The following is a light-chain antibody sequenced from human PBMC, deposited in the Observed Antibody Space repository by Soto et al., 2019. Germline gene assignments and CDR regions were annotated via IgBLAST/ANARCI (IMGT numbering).Light chain of an antibody. Sequence: DILMTQSPATLSVSPGEGATLSCRASQTVSINLAWYQQKPGQVPRLLMYGASTRATGIPARFSGSGSGTEFTLTISSLQSEDFAVYYCQQYNNWPLTFGQGPQVEIK. CDR1: QTVSIN. CDR3: QQYNNWPLT. V-gene: IGKV3-15*01. J-gene: IGKJ1*01. CDR2: GAS.